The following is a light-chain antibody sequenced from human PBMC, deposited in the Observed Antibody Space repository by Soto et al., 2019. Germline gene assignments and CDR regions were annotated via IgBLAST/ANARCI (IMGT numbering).Light chain of an antibody. V-gene: IGKV2-30*01. CDR3: MQGTHWPQRWR. Sequence: DVVMTQSPLSLPVTLGQPASISCRSSQSLVYSDGNTYLNWFQQRPGQSPRRLIYTVSNRDSGGPERFGGGWLGTDFARKMRRVEAEDVGVYYCMQGTHWPQRWRFGQGTKVQIK. CDR1: QSLVYSDGNTY. CDR2: TVS. J-gene: IGKJ1*01.